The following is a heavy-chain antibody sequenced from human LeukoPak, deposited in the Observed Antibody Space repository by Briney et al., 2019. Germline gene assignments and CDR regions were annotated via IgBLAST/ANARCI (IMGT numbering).Heavy chain of an antibody. CDR2: INHSGST. CDR1: GASFSGYY. CDR3: ARGTGYPLIG. D-gene: IGHD3-22*01. V-gene: IGHV4-34*01. Sequence: SETLSLTCAVYGASFSGYYWSWIRQPPGKGLEWIGEINHSGSTNYNPSLKSRVTISVDTSKSQFSLKLSSVTAADTAVYYCARGTGYPLIGWGQGTLVTVSS. J-gene: IGHJ4*02.